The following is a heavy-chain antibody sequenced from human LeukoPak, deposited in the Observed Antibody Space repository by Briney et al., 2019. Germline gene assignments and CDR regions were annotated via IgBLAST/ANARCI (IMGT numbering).Heavy chain of an antibody. J-gene: IGHJ4*02. CDR1: GYTFTTYD. CDR3: ARGQGWLQPFDL. V-gene: IGHV1-8*01. D-gene: IGHD5-24*01. Sequence: ASVKVSCKASGYTFTTYDINWVRQAPGQGLEWMGWMNPDSGNTGYAQKFQGRVTMTSDTSIGTAYMELKSLKFEDTAIYFCARGQGWLQPFDLWGQGTLVTVSS. CDR2: MNPDSGNT.